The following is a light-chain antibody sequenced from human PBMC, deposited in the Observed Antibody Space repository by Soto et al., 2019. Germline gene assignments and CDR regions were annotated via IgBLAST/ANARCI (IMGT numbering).Light chain of an antibody. CDR3: QQYNNWPPTWT. CDR1: QTIGSN. Sequence: EIVMTQSPAPLSVSPGERATLSCRASQTIGSNLAWYQQKPGQPPRLLIYDASTRATDIPARFTGSGSGTEFTLTISSLQSEDFAVFYCQQYNNWPPTWTFGQGTKVEIK. CDR2: DAS. V-gene: IGKV3-15*01. J-gene: IGKJ1*01.